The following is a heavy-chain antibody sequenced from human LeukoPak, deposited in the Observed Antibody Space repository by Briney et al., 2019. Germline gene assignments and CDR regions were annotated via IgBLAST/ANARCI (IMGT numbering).Heavy chain of an antibody. CDR1: GGSFSGYY. CDR3: ARDRWRSYDFWSGPIDY. Sequence: SETLSLTCAVYGGSFSGYYWSWIRQPPGKRLEWIGEINHSGSTNYNPSLKSRVTISVDTSKNQFSLKLSSVTAADTAVYYCARDRWRSYDFWSGPIDYWGQGTLVTVSS. J-gene: IGHJ4*02. V-gene: IGHV4-34*01. CDR2: INHSGST. D-gene: IGHD3-3*01.